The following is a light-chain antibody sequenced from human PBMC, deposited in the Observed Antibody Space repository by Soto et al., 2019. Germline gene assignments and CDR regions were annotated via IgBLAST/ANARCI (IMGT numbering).Light chain of an antibody. V-gene: IGKV3-11*01. J-gene: IGKJ5*01. Sequence: EVVLTQSPATLSLSPGETATLSCRASQSVSRDLAWYQQTPGQAPRLLIYDTSNRATGIPARFSGSGSGTDFTLTISSLEPEDCALYFCQQRSDWPQITFGQGTRLEI. CDR1: QSVSRD. CDR2: DTS. CDR3: QQRSDWPQIT.